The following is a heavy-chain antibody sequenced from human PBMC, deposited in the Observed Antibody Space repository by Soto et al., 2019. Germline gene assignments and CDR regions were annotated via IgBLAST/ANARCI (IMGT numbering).Heavy chain of an antibody. J-gene: IGHJ5*02. CDR1: GGSISSGGYY. CDR2: IYYSGRT. Sequence: QVQLQESGPGLVKPSQTLSLTCTVSGGSISSGGYYWSWIRQHPGKGLEWIGYIYYSGRTYYNPSLTSRVTISVNTSTNQFSLKLSSVTAADTAVYYCARADYSKGGCFDPWCQGTLVTVSS. CDR3: ARADYSKGGCFDP. V-gene: IGHV4-31*03. D-gene: IGHD4-4*01.